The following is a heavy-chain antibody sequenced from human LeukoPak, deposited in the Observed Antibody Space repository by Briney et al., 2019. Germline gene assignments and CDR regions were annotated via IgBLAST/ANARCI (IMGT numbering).Heavy chain of an antibody. CDR3: TTDPSPWQWLVPDYFDY. D-gene: IGHD6-19*01. J-gene: IGHJ4*02. CDR2: IKSKTDGGTT. Sequence: GGSLRLSCAASGFTFSNAWMSWVRQAPGKGLEWVGRIKSKTDGGTTDYAAPVKGRFTISRDDSKNTLYLQMNSLKTEDTAVYYCTTDPSPWQWLVPDYFDYWGQGTLVTVSS. CDR1: GFTFSNAW. V-gene: IGHV3-15*01.